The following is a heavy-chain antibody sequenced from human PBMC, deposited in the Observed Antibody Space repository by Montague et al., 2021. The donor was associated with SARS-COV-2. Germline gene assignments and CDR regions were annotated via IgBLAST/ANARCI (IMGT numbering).Heavy chain of an antibody. CDR3: ARGSFGMGAFDI. V-gene: IGHV4-4*07. CDR2: IYNSGST. D-gene: IGHD1-14*01. J-gene: IGHJ3*02. Sequence: SETLSLTCTVSGGSISSYYWSWIRQPPGKGLEWIGLIYNSGSTNYNPSLKSRVTMSLDTSKNQFSLKLRSVTAADTAVYYCARGSFGMGAFDIWGQGTMVTVSS. CDR1: GGSISSYY.